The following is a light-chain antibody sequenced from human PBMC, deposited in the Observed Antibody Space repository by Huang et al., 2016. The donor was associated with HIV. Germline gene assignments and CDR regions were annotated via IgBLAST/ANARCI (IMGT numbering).Light chain of an antibody. CDR2: GAS. CDR3: QQYNDWPPEGT. J-gene: IGKJ1*01. CDR1: QSVSSN. V-gene: IGKV3-15*01. Sequence: EIVMTQSPVTLSVSPWERATLPGRARQSVSSNFAWYQQKPGQAPRLLIYGASTRATGIPARFSGSGSGTEFTLTISSLQSEDFAVYYCQQYNDWPPEGTFGQGTKVEIK.